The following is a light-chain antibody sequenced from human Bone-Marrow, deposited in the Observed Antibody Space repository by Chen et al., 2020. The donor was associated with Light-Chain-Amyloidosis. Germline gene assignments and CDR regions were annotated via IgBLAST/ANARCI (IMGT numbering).Light chain of an antibody. J-gene: IGLJ2*01. CDR3: QSADSCGTYEVI. CDR1: DLPTKY. Sequence: SYELTQPPSVSVSPGQTARITCSGDDLPTKYAYWYQQKPGQAPVLVIHRDTERPSGISERFSGSSSATTATLTISGVQAEDEADYHCQSADSCGTYEVIFGGGTKLTVL. V-gene: IGLV3-25*03. CDR2: RDT.